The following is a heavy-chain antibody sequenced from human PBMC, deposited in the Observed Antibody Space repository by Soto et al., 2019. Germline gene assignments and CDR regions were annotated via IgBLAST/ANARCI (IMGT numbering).Heavy chain of an antibody. J-gene: IGHJ4*02. CDR3: ARDRDFGNYFDSAY. D-gene: IGHD1-26*01. V-gene: IGHV1-69*01. CDR1: GGTFDTYA. CDR2: IIPMFGTP. Sequence: QVQLVQSGAEVRKPGSSVRVSCKAAGGTFDTYAVSWVRQAPGQGLEWMGGIIPMFGTPYYAQRFQGRVTITADESTGTDYMELRSLRSEDTAVYFCARDRDFGNYFDSAYWGQGTLVTVSS.